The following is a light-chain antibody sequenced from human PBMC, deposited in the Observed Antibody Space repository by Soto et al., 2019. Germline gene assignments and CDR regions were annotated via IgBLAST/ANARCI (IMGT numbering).Light chain of an antibody. J-gene: IGKJ3*01. V-gene: IGKV3D-20*02. CDR1: QTVSSSH. Sequence: DIVLTQSPGTLSLSPGERATLSCRASQTVSSSHLAWYQQKPGQAPRLLIYGASTRAAGIPDRFSGSGSGTDFTLTISSLEPEDFAVYYCQQRSNWPPGFGPGTKVDIK. CDR3: QQRSNWPPG. CDR2: GAS.